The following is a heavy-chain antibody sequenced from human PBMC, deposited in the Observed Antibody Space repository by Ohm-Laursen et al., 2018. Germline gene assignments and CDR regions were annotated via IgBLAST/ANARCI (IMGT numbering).Heavy chain of an antibody. J-gene: IGHJ4*02. CDR2: IWFDGSST. Sequence: SLRLSCAAPGFTFSNFGMHWVRQAPGKGLEWVAVIWFDGSSTYYADSVKGRFTISRDNSKNTLYLQMNSLRAEDTAVYYCAKGDVYYYDSSGCSFDYWGQGTLVTVSS. V-gene: IGHV3-33*06. D-gene: IGHD3-22*01. CDR1: GFTFSNFG. CDR3: AKGDVYYYDSSGCSFDY.